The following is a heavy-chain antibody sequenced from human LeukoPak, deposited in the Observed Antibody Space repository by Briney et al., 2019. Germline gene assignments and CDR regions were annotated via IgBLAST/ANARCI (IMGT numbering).Heavy chain of an antibody. J-gene: IGHJ4*02. CDR1: GFTFSSYA. D-gene: IGHD1-26*01. Sequence: GGSLRLSCAASGFTFSSYAMSGVRQAPGKGLEWVSPISGSGGSTYYADSVKGRFTISRDNSKNTLYLQMNSLRAEDTAVYYCARGTPYSGSYWGYFDYWGQGTLVTVSS. CDR2: ISGSGGST. CDR3: ARGTPYSGSYWGYFDY. V-gene: IGHV3-23*01.